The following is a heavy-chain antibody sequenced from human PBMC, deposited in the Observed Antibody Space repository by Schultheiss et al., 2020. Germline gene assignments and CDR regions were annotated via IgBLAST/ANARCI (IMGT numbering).Heavy chain of an antibody. CDR1: GFSLSTSGMR. Sequence: SGPTLVKPTPTLTLTCTFSGFSLSTSGMRVSWIRQPPGKALEWLARIDWDDDKFYSTSLKTRLTISKDTSKNQVVLTMTNMDPVDTATYYCARDSGSYWDFDYWGQGTLVTVSS. D-gene: IGHD1-26*01. V-gene: IGHV2-70*04. CDR3: ARDSGSYWDFDY. CDR2: IDWDDDK. J-gene: IGHJ4*02.